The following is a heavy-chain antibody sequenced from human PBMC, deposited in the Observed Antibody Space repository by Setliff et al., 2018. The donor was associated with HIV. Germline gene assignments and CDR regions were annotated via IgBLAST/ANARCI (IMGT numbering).Heavy chain of an antibody. Sequence: GGSLRLSCAASGFTFSKFAMHWVRQAPGKGLEYVSGISSNGDITSYANSVKGRFSISRDNSKNTLYLQMGSLRPEDVAVFYCVTSRSGGGGGDGFDIWGQGTKVTVSS. J-gene: IGHJ3*02. V-gene: IGHV3-64*01. CDR3: VTSRSGGGGGDGFDI. CDR2: ISSNGDIT. CDR1: GFTFSKFA. D-gene: IGHD2-15*01.